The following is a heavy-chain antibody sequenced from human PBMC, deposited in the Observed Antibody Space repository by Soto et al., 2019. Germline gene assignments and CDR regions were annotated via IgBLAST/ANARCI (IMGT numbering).Heavy chain of an antibody. J-gene: IGHJ3*02. D-gene: IGHD3-3*01. CDR3: ARDGRFLEWLNLSAFAI. CDR2: IIPIFGTA. CDR1: GGTFSSYA. Sequence: SVKVSCKASGGTFSSYAISWVRQAPGQGLEWMGGIIPIFGTANYAQKFQGRVTITADESTSTAYMELSSLRSEDTAVYYCARDGRFLEWLNLSAFAIWGQGTMVTVSS. V-gene: IGHV1-69*13.